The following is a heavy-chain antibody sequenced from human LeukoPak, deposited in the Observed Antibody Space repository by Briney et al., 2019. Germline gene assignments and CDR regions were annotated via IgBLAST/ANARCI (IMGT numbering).Heavy chain of an antibody. D-gene: IGHD1/OR15-1a*01. CDR3: ARGNTPYYYYYMDV. CDR1: GGSFSGYY. J-gene: IGHJ6*03. Sequence: SETLSLTCAVYGGSFSGYYWSWIRQPPGKGLEWIGYIYYSGSTNYNPSLKSRVTISVDTSKNQFSLKLSSVTAADTAVYYCARGNTPYYYYYMDVWGKGTTVTVSS. V-gene: IGHV4-59*01. CDR2: IYYSGST.